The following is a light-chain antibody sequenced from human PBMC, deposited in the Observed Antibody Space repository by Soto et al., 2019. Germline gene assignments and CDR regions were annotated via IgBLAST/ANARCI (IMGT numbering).Light chain of an antibody. CDR3: CSYAGSSTFYV. Sequence: HSALTQPASVSGSPGQSITISCTGTSSDVGSYNLVSWYQQYPGKAPKLMFYEVSKRPSGVSNRFSGSKSGNTASLTISGLQAEDEADYYCCSYAGSSTFYVFGTGTKVTVL. J-gene: IGLJ1*01. V-gene: IGLV2-23*02. CDR1: SSDVGSYNL. CDR2: EVS.